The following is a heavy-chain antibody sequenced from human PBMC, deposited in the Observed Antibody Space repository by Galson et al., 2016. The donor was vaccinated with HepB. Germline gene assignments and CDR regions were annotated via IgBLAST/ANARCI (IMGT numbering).Heavy chain of an antibody. D-gene: IGHD7-27*01. J-gene: IGHJ4*02. Sequence: SLRLSCAASGLTFSRYGMNWVRQAPGKGMEWLAYIRGSSDKIYYGDSVKGRFTISRDNARNLLCLHMDGLRAEDTAVYFCARGDGTNWDFDYWGQGTLVTVSS. CDR1: GLTFSRYG. V-gene: IGHV3-48*04. CDR3: ARGDGTNWDFDY. CDR2: IRGSSDKI.